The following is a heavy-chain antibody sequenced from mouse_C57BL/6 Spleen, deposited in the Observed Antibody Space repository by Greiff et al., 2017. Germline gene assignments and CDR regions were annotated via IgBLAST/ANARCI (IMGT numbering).Heavy chain of an antibody. CDR2: ISYVGSN. V-gene: IGHV3-6*01. J-gene: IGHJ2*01. Sequence: ESGPGLVKPAESLYLTCSVTGYSITSGYYWNWIRRFPGNKLEWMGYISYVGSNNYNPSLKNRISITRDTSKNKFFLQLNSVTTEDTATYYFARCDYDVDFDYWGPGTTLTVSS. D-gene: IGHD2-4*01. CDR3: ARCDYDVDFDY. CDR1: GYSITSGYY.